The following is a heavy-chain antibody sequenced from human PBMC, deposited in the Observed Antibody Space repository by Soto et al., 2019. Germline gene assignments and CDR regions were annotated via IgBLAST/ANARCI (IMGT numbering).Heavy chain of an antibody. J-gene: IGHJ5*02. CDR3: ARTPKRQLVPPNVVIDP. V-gene: IGHV4-31*03. CDR2: IYYSGST. Sequence: ASETLSLTCTVSGGSISSGGYYWSWIRQHPGKGLEWIGYIYYSGSTYYNPSLKSRVTISVDTSKNQFSLKLSSVTAADTAVYYCARTPKRQLVPPNVVIDPWGQGTLVTVSS. CDR1: GGSISSGGYY. D-gene: IGHD6-13*01.